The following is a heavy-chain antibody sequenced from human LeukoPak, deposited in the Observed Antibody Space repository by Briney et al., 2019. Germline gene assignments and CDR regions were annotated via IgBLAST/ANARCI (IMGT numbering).Heavy chain of an antibody. J-gene: IGHJ4*02. CDR1: GGSFSGDY. V-gene: IGHV4-34*01. Sequence: SETLSRTCAVYGGSFSGDYWSWIRQPPGKGLEWIGEINHSGSTNYNPSLKSRVTKSVDTSKNQFSLKLSSVTAADTAVYYCARDSRMFSYWGQGTLVTVSS. CDR2: INHSGST. CDR3: ARDSRMFSY. D-gene: IGHD3-10*02.